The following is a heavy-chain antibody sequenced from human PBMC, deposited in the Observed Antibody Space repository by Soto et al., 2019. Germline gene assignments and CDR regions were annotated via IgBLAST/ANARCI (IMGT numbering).Heavy chain of an antibody. J-gene: IGHJ4*02. Sequence: QVQLVESGGGVVQPGRSLRLSCAASGFTFSSYGRHWVRQAPGKGLEWVAVISYDGSNKYYADSVKGRFTISRDNSKNTLNLQMNILRAEDKAVYYCAQGLYFAYWGQGTLVTVSS. V-gene: IGHV3-30*18. CDR1: GFTFSSYG. CDR3: AQGLYFAY. D-gene: IGHD5-12*01. CDR2: ISYDGSNK.